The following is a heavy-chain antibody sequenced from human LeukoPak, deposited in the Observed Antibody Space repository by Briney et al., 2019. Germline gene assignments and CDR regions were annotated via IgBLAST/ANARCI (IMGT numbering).Heavy chain of an antibody. CDR3: AKLNSYGDY. CDR2: ISGSGDST. J-gene: IGHJ4*02. Sequence: GGSLRLSCAVSGFTFSKHGMSWVRQAPWKGLEWVSTISGSGDSTYYADSVKGRFATSRDNSKNVVYLQMDSLRAEDTATYYCAKLNSYGDYWGQGTLVTISS. CDR1: GFTFSKHG. V-gene: IGHV3-23*01. D-gene: IGHD5-18*01.